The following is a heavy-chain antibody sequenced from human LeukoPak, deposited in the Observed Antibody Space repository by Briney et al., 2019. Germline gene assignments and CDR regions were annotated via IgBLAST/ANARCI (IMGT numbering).Heavy chain of an antibody. CDR2: IYHTGST. CDR1: GHSIINSYY. D-gene: IGHD3-16*01. J-gene: IGHJ4*02. Sequence: SETLSLTCSVSGHSIINSYYWGWIRQPPGKGLEWIGSIYHTGSTYYNPSLKSRVTISVDTSKNQFSLKLSSVTAADTAVYYCARRTYLKLTELSWGYWGQGTLVTVSS. CDR3: ARRTYLKLTELSWGY. V-gene: IGHV4-38-2*02.